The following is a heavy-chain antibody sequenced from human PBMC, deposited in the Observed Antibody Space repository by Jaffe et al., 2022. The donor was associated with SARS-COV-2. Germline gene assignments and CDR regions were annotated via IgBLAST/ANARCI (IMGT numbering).Heavy chain of an antibody. CDR2: IYSSGST. CDR3: ARMVCSGGSCYYFDY. V-gene: IGHV4-59*01. CDR1: GGSISDNY. Sequence: QVQLQESGPGLVKPSETLSLTCTVSGGSISDNYWSWIRQPPGKGLEWIGYIYSSGSTNYNPSLKSRVTISVDTSKNQFSLKLSSVTAADTAIYYCARMVCSGGSCYYFDYWGQGTLVTVSS. J-gene: IGHJ4*02. D-gene: IGHD2-15*01.